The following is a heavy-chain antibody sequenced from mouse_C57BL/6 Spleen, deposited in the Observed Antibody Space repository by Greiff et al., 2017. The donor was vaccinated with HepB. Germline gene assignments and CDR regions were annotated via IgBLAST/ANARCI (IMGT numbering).Heavy chain of an antibody. Sequence: VQLKQSGPELVKPGASVKISCKASGYSFTDYNMNWVKQSNGKRLEWIGVINPNYGTTSYNQKFKGKATLTVDQSSSTAYMQLNSLTSEDSAVYYCATMITTAAWFAYWGQGTLVTVSA. D-gene: IGHD2-4*01. CDR3: ATMITTAAWFAY. CDR2: INPNYGTT. J-gene: IGHJ3*01. V-gene: IGHV1-39*01. CDR1: GYSFTDYN.